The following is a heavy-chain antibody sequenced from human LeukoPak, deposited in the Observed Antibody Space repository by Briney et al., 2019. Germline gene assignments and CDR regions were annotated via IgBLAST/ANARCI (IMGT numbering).Heavy chain of an antibody. CDR3: SKAPLGYCSNNSCYDHYSYHYMDG. D-gene: IGHD2-2*01. CDR2: IKQDGSEK. CDR1: GFGFSYYW. V-gene: IGHV3-7*01. J-gene: IGHJ6*03. Sequence: PGGSLRLSCEASGFGFSYYWMNWVRQAPGKGLEWVANIKQDGSEKTYVDSVKGRFTISRDNAKKSLFLQMNSLRAEDTAVYYCSKAPLGYCSNNSCYDHYSYHYMDGWGKGTTVTVSS.